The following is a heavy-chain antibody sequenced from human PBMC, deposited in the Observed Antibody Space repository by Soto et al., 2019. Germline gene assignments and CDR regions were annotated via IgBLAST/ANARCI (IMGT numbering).Heavy chain of an antibody. CDR3: ATHKAVPAASYYGMDV. D-gene: IGHD2-2*01. CDR2: IYPGDSDT. CDR1: GYSFTSYW. V-gene: IGHV5-51*01. J-gene: IGHJ6*02. Sequence: RGESLKISCKGSGYSFTSYWIGWVRQMPGKGLEWMGIIYPGDSDTRYSPSFQGQVTISADKSISTAYLQWSSLKASDTAMYYCATHKAVPAASYYGMDVWGQGTTVTVSS.